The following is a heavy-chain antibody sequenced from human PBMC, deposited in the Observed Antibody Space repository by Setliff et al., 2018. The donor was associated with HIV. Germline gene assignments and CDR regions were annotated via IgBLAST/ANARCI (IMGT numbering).Heavy chain of an antibody. D-gene: IGHD3-9*01. V-gene: IGHV3-48*01. Sequence: GGSLRLSCAASGFTFSSYSMNWVRQAPGKGLEWISYISSSSSTIYYADSVKGRFTISRDNAKNSLHLQMNSLRAEDAAFYYCAREAYDVLTPHAHIDYWGQGVLVTVSS. CDR1: GFTFSSYS. CDR3: AREAYDVLTPHAHIDY. CDR2: ISSSSSTI. J-gene: IGHJ4*02.